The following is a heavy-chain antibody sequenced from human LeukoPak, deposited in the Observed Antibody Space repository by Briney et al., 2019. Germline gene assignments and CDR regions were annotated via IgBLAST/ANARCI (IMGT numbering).Heavy chain of an antibody. CDR2: INSGGTVT. V-gene: IGHV3-74*01. J-gene: IGHJ6*03. Sequence: PGGSLRLSCAASGFTFSDFWMHWVRQAPGKGLVWVSRINSGGTVTNYADSVKGRLTISRDNSKNTLFLQMNSLRAEDTAVYYCARGADQYSSSSRYYYYYMDVWGKGTTVTVSS. CDR1: GFTFSDFW. D-gene: IGHD6-6*01. CDR3: ARGADQYSSSSRYYYYYMDV.